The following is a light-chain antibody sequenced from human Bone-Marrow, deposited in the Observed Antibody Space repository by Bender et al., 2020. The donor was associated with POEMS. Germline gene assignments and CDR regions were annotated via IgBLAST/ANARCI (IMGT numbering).Light chain of an antibody. CDR3: CSYAGGRTFVV. Sequence: SDLTQPASVSGSPGQSITISCTGISSDVGVSYYVSWYQQHPGKAPKLMIYDVSKRPSGVPDRFSGSKSGNTASLTISGLQAEDEADYYCCSYAGGRTFVVFGGGTKLTVL. J-gene: IGLJ3*02. CDR1: SSDVGVSYY. CDR2: DVS. V-gene: IGLV2-11*01.